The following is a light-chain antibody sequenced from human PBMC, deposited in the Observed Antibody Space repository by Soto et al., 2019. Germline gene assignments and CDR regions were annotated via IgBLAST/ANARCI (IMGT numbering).Light chain of an antibody. CDR1: QSIYTY. CDR2: AAS. Sequence: DMQIAQSPSSVCSCVADRFTITCGASQSIYTYLKWYQQRPGEAPKVLIYAASTLQDGIPSRFSGSGSGTDFTLTIRGLQPEDFAPYYCHQGHSTITFRQGTRLEIK. CDR3: HQGHSTIT. V-gene: IGKV1-39*01. J-gene: IGKJ5*01.